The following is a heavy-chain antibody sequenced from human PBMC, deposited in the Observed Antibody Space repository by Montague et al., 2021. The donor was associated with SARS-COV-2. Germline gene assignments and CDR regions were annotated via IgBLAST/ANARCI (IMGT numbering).Heavy chain of an antibody. J-gene: IGHJ4*01. CDR2: ISSSGASI. D-gene: IGHD2-8*01. Sequence: SLRLPCAASGFNFFNYDLTWVRQAPGRGLEWISDISSSGASILYADSLKGRFTISRDNIQKSLYLQMNSLRAEDTAVYYCATNKYCTLHDCLHGLHYFDHWGQGTTVTVSS. CDR3: ATNKYCTLHDCLHGLHYFDH. CDR1: GFNFFNYD. V-gene: IGHV3-48*03.